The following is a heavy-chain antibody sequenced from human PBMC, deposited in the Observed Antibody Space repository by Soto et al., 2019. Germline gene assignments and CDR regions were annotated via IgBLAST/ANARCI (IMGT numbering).Heavy chain of an antibody. V-gene: IGHV3-30-3*01. CDR3: ARPTPINYYYYCAMDV. J-gene: IGHJ6*02. CDR1: GFTFRSYA. Sequence: QVQLVESGGGVVQPGRSLRLSCAASGFTFRSYAMHWVRQAPGKGLEWVAVISYDGSNKYYADSVKGRFTISRDNSKNTLYLQMNSLRAEDTAVYYCARPTPINYYYYCAMDVWGQGTTVTVSS. CDR2: ISYDGSNK.